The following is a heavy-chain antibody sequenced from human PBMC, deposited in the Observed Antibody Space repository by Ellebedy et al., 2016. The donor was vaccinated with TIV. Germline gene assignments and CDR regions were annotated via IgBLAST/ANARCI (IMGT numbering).Heavy chain of an antibody. J-gene: IGHJ4*02. Sequence: GGSLRLXXVASGFTFSNYVMSWVRQAPGKGLEWVSAISGTAVTTYYADSVKGRFTISRDNSKNTLYLEMNSLGTEDTAVYYCAPLRLWFGELLSSDYWGQGTRVTVSS. D-gene: IGHD3-10*01. CDR2: ISGTAVTT. CDR3: APLRLWFGELLSSDY. V-gene: IGHV3-23*01. CDR1: GFTFSNYV.